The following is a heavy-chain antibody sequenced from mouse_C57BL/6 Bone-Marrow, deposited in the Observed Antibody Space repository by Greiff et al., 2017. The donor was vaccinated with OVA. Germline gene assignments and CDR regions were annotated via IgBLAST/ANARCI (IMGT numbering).Heavy chain of an antibody. Sequence: EVKLVESGGGLVKPGGSLKLSCAASGFTFSSYAMSWVRQTPEKRLEWVATISDGGSYTYYPDNVKGRFTISRDNAKNNLYLQMSHLKSEDTAMYYCARDQGAYYSNSYYFDYWGQGTTLTVSS. CDR2: ISDGGSYT. CDR3: ARDQGAYYSNSYYFDY. CDR1: GFTFSSYA. D-gene: IGHD2-5*01. J-gene: IGHJ2*01. V-gene: IGHV5-4*01.